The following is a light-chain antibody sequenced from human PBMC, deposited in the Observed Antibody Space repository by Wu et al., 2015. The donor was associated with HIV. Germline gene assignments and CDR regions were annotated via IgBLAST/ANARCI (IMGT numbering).Light chain of an antibody. CDR3: YQRSNWPSWT. J-gene: IGKJ1*01. Sequence: EIVLTQSPGTLSLSPGERATVSCRASQSVNKYLAWYQQKPGQAPRLLIYDASNRATGIPARFSGSGSGTDFTLTISSLEPEDFAVYYCYQRSNWPSWTFGQRDRTVEI. CDR1: QSVNKY. V-gene: IGKV3-11*01. CDR2: DAS.